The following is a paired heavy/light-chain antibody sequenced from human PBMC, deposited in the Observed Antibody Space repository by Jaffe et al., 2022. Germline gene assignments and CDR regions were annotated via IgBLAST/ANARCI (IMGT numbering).Light chain of an antibody. CDR3: QQYGSSPLT. J-gene: IGKJ3*01. CDR2: GAS. CDR1: QSVSSSY. V-gene: IGKV3-20*01. Sequence: EIVLTQSPGTLSLSPGERATLSCRASQSVSSSYLAWYQQKPGQAPRLLIYGASSRATGIPDRFSGSGSGTDFTLTISRLEPEDFAVYYCQQYGSSPLTFGPGTKVDIK.
Heavy chain of an antibody. D-gene: IGHD3-3*01. V-gene: IGHV4-59*01. CDR1: GGSISSYY. Sequence: QVQLQESGPGLVKPSETLSLTCTVSGGSISSYYWSWIRQPPGKGLEWIGYIYYSGSTNYNPSLKSRVTISVDTSKNQFSLKLSSVTAADTAVYYCASTQNYDFWSGYYTIDYWGQGTLVTVSS. J-gene: IGHJ4*02. CDR2: IYYSGST. CDR3: ASTQNYDFWSGYYTIDY.